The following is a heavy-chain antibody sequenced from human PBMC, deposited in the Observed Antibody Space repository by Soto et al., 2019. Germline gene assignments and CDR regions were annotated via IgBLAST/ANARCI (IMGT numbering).Heavy chain of an antibody. CDR1: GLTFSSYW. CDR2: MSTDGSVT. J-gene: IGHJ4*02. V-gene: IGHV3-74*01. Sequence: EVQLVESGGGLVQPGGSLRLSWAASGLTFSSYWMHWVRQAPGKGLVWVSRMSTDGSVTTYADSVKGRFTISRDNAKNTLYLQMNSLSTDDTAVDYFARAPYSSGWWGFDYRGQGTLVTVSA. D-gene: IGHD6-19*01. CDR3: ARAPYSSGWWGFDY.